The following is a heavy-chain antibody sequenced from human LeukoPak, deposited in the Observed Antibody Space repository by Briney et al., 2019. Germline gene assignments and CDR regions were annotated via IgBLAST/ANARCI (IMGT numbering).Heavy chain of an antibody. CDR1: GFTFSSYA. V-gene: IGHV3-23*01. Sequence: PGGSLRLSCAASGFTFSSYAMSWVRQAPGKGLEWVSGISGSGGSTYYADSVKGRFTISRDTSRNTLYLQMNSLRADDTAAYYCAKGQGSGSYPFDHWGQGTLVTVSS. CDR3: AKGQGSGSYPFDH. J-gene: IGHJ5*02. D-gene: IGHD3-16*02. CDR2: ISGSGGST.